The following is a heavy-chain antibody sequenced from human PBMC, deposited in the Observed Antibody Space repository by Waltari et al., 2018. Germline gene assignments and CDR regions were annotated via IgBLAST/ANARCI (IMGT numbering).Heavy chain of an antibody. CDR1: SGSFTGYH. V-gene: IGHV4-34*01. D-gene: IGHD3-9*01. Sequence: QVHLQQWGAGLLKPSETLSLTCGVYSGSFTGYHWNWISQAPGKGLEWIGDINHSGNTDYNPSLESRVTISADTSKNQFSLHLTSVTAADTAVYYCARGHPFTIVSPRYYYYYYMDVWDKGTAVTVSS. J-gene: IGHJ6*03. CDR2: INHSGNT. CDR3: ARGHPFTIVSPRYYYYYYMDV.